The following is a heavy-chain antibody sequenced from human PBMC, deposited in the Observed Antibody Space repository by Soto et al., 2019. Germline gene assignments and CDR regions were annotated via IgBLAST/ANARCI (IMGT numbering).Heavy chain of an antibody. CDR3: ARGNWNVRFDF. V-gene: IGHV4-39*07. CDR1: GGSISSSSYY. J-gene: IGHJ4*02. D-gene: IGHD1-1*01. CDR2: INHSGST. Sequence: SETLSLTCTVSGGSISSSSYYWGWIRQPPGKGLEWIGEINHSGSTNYNPSLKGRVTISVDTSKNQFSLKLTSVTAADTAVYYCARGNWNVRFDFWGQETLVTVSS.